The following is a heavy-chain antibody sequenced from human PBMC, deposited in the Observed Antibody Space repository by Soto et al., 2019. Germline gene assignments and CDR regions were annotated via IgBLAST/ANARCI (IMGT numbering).Heavy chain of an antibody. CDR2: MNPNSGNT. D-gene: IGHD3-22*01. V-gene: IGHV1-18*01. Sequence: GASVKVSCKASGYTFTSYDINWVRQATGQGLEWMGWMNPNSGNTNYAQKLQGRVTMTTDTSTSTAYMELRSLRSDDTAVYYCARVKGSGYHNWFDPWGQGTLVTVSS. CDR1: GYTFTSYD. CDR3: ARVKGSGYHNWFDP. J-gene: IGHJ5*02.